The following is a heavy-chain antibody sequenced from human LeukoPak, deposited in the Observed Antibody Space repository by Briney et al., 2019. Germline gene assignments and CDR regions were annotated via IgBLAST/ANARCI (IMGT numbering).Heavy chain of an antibody. J-gene: IGHJ4*02. Sequence: ASVKVSCKASGATFSSYAISWVRQAPGQGLEWMGGIIPIFGTANYAQKFQGRVTITADESTSTAYMELSSLRSEDTAVYYCARGIEQQLETLYYWGQGTLVTVSS. CDR1: GATFSSYA. D-gene: IGHD6-13*01. CDR2: IIPIFGTA. CDR3: ARGIEQQLETLYY. V-gene: IGHV1-69*13.